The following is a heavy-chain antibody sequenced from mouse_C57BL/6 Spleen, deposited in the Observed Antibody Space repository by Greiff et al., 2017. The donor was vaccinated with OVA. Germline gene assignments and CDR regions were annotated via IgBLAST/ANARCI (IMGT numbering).Heavy chain of an antibody. V-gene: IGHV1-82*01. Sequence: QVQLQQSGPELVKPGASVKISCKASGYAFSSSWMNWVKQRPGKGLEWIGRIYPGDGDTNYNGKFKGKATLTADKSSSTAYMQLSSLTSEDSAVYFCARSWTGAYFDYWGQGTTLTVSS. CDR1: GYAFSSSW. CDR3: ARSWTGAYFDY. CDR2: IYPGDGDT. J-gene: IGHJ2*01. D-gene: IGHD4-1*01.